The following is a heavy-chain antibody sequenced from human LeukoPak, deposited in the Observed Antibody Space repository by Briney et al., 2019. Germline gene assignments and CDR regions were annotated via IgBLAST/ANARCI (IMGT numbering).Heavy chain of an antibody. D-gene: IGHD2-15*01. CDR2: TNYDGSDR. CDR1: GFTFRNYA. J-gene: IGHJ4*02. V-gene: IGHV3-30*02. Sequence: QTGGSLRLSWAAPGFTFRNYAMYWVRKAPGKGLEWVAFTNYDGSDRCYADSVKGRFTVSRDNPKNTLYLQMNSLRTEDTAVYYCAKDLPDRYSLEYWGQGTMVTVPS. CDR3: AKDLPDRYSLEY.